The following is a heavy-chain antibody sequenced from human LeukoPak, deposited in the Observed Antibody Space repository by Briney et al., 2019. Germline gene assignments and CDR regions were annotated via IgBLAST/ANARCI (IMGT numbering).Heavy chain of an antibody. Sequence: GGSLRLSCAASGFTFSSYAMSWVRQAPGKGLEWVSGMSGNGGTTYYADSVKGRFTISRDNSKNTLYLQMNNLRAEDTAVYYCAKRDYSDSSGYYPPFDYWGQGTLVTVSS. CDR1: GFTFSSYA. V-gene: IGHV3-23*01. J-gene: IGHJ4*02. D-gene: IGHD3-22*01. CDR3: AKRDYSDSSGYYPPFDY. CDR2: MSGNGGTT.